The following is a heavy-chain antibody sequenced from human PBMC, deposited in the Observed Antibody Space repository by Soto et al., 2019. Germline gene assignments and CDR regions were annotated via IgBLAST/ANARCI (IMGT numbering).Heavy chain of an antibody. CDR1: GFSFNNAW. CDR3: TTSIKSKVSG. CDR2: IKSKSDGGTT. J-gene: IGHJ4*02. D-gene: IGHD6-25*01. V-gene: IGHV3-15*07. Sequence: EVQLVESGGGLAEPGGSLRLSCAASGFSFNNAWMNWVRQAPGKGLEWVGRIKSKSDGGTTDYVAPVKGRFTISRDDSKNTLYLHMNSLKTDDTAMYYCTTSIKSKVSGWGQGTLVTVSS.